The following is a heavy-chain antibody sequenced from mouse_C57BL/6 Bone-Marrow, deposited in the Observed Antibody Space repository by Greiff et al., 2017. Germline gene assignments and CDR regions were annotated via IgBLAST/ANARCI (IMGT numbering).Heavy chain of an antibody. D-gene: IGHD1-1*01. CDR3: ASGTTVVAPDD. V-gene: IGHV1-69*01. J-gene: IGHJ2*01. CDR1: GYTFTSYW. CDR2: IDPSDSYP. Sequence: QVQLQQPGAELVMPGASVKLSCKASGYTFTSYWMHWVKQTPGQGLEWIGEIDPSDSYPNYNQKFKGKSTLTVDKSSSTAYMQRSSLTAVDSAVYYCASGTTVVAPDDWGQGTTLTVSS.